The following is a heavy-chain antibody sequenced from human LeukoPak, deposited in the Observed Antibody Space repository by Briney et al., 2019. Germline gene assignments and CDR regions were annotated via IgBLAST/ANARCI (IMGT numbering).Heavy chain of an antibody. D-gene: IGHD2-15*01. CDR2: ISYDGSNK. CDR3: AKDLFSQYCSGGSCYSFLY. J-gene: IGHJ4*02. CDR1: GLTFSSYG. Sequence: GGSLRLSCAASGLTFSSYGMHWVRQAPGKGLEWVAVISYDGSNKYYADSVKGRFTISRDNSKNTLYLQMNSLRAEDTAVYYCAKDLFSQYCSGGSCYSFLYWGQGTLVTVSS. V-gene: IGHV3-30*18.